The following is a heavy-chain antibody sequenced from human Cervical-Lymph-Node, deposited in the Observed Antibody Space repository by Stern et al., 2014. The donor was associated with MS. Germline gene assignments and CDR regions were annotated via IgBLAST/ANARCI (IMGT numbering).Heavy chain of an antibody. CDR2: ITPLFDAT. D-gene: IGHD2-21*01. CDR3: ARGDSEAPIYYFDY. J-gene: IGHJ4*02. CDR1: GGSFSNYA. Sequence: QVQLVQSGAEVKKPGSSVKVSCKTSGGSFSNYAISWVRQAPGQGLEWMGGITPLFDATNYAQKFQGRVTITADESTRTAYRELSSLTSDDTAMYYCARGDSEAPIYYFDYWGQGTLVTVSS. V-gene: IGHV1-69*12.